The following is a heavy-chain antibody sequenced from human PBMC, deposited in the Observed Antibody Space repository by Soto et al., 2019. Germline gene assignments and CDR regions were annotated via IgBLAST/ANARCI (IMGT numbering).Heavy chain of an antibody. V-gene: IGHV4-30-2*05. CDR3: ARQGYSGYGPRGYYYYGMDV. CDR1: GGSISSGGYS. J-gene: IGHJ6*02. CDR2: IYYSGST. Sequence: PSETLSLTCAVSGGSISSGGYSWSWIRQPPGKGLEWIGYIYYSGSTYYNPSLKSRVTISVDTSKNQFSLKLSSVTAADTAVYYCARQGYSGYGPRGYYYYGMDVWGQGTTVTVSS. D-gene: IGHD5-12*01.